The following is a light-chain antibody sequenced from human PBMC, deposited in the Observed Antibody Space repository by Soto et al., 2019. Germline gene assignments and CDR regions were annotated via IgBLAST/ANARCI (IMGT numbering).Light chain of an antibody. CDR2: GNS. J-gene: IGLJ3*02. CDR3: QSYHSTINGWV. V-gene: IGLV1-40*01. Sequence: QSVLTQAPSVSGSPGQRVTVSCTASSSNIGASYDVHWYQQLQGQAPRLRIYGNSNRPSGVPDRFSGSKSVTSASLAITGLDAEAEADSHYQSYHSTINGWVFGGGTKLTVL. CDR1: SSNIGASYD.